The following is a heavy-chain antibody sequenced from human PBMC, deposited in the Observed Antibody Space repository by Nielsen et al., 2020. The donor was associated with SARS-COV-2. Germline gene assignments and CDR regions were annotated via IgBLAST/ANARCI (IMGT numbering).Heavy chain of an antibody. Sequence: SETLSLTCAVYGGSFSGYYWSWIRQPPGKGLEWIGEINHSGSTNYNPSLKSRVTISVDTSKNQFSLKLGSVTAADTAVYYCARGEVVGNYYYGMDVWGQGITVTVSS. D-gene: IGHD1-14*01. CDR2: INHSGST. V-gene: IGHV4-34*01. CDR1: GGSFSGYY. CDR3: ARGEVVGNYYYGMDV. J-gene: IGHJ6*02.